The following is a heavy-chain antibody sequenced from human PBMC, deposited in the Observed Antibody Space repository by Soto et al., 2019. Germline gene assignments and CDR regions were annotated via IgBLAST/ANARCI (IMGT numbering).Heavy chain of an antibody. V-gene: IGHV3-74*01. Sequence: GGSLRLSCAASGFTFSSYWMHWVRQAPGKGLVWVSRINSDVSSTSYADSVKGRFTISRDNAKNTLYLQMNSLRAEDTAVYYCARETIGYCSGGSCYPYYYYYGMDVWGQGPTVTVSS. CDR3: ARETIGYCSGGSCYPYYYYYGMDV. CDR2: INSDVSST. CDR1: GFTFSSYW. D-gene: IGHD2-15*01. J-gene: IGHJ6*02.